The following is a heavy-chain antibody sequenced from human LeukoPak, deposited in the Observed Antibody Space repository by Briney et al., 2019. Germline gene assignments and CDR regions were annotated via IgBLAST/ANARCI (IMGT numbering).Heavy chain of an antibody. CDR2: INGDGRRA. Sequence: GGSLRLSCAASGFTFSSYWMHWVRQAPGKGLVWVSRINGDGRRANYAESVKGRFTISRDNAKNTLYLQMNSLRAEDTAVYYCAREDERGQWLVPYDYWGQGTLVTVSS. CDR3: AREDERGQWLVPYDY. D-gene: IGHD6-19*01. J-gene: IGHJ4*02. CDR1: GFTFSSYW. V-gene: IGHV3-74*01.